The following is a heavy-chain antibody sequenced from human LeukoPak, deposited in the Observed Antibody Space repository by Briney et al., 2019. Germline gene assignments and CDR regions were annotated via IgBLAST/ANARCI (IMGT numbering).Heavy chain of an antibody. V-gene: IGHV1-2*02. Sequence: ASVKVSCKSSGYTFSDYYIHWVRQAPGQGPEWMGYINPNSDDTNFAQNFQGRVTMTKDTSISTAYMELTRLRSDDTAVYYCTTGSPPFGYWGQGTLVTVSS. CDR1: GYTFSDYY. J-gene: IGHJ4*02. CDR3: TTGSPPFGY. CDR2: INPNSDDT. D-gene: IGHD1-26*01.